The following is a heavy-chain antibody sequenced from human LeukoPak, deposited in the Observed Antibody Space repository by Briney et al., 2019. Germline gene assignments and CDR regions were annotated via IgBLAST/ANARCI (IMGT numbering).Heavy chain of an antibody. V-gene: IGHV4-39*07. CDR1: GGSISSSNFY. Sequence: SETLSLTCTVSGGSISSSNFYWGWIRQPPGKGLEWIGSIYYSGSTYYNPSLKSRVTISVDTSKNQFSLKLSSVTAADTAVYYCARAGRCTNGVCYTYYYYYMDVWGKGTTVTVSS. CDR2: IYYSGST. CDR3: ARAGRCTNGVCYTYYYYYMDV. D-gene: IGHD2-8*01. J-gene: IGHJ6*03.